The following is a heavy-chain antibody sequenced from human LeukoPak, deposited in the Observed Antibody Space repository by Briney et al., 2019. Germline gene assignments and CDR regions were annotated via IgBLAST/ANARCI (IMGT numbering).Heavy chain of an antibody. V-gene: IGHV5-51*01. J-gene: IGHJ6*03. CDR3: ARHVDYFYFMDV. Sequence: GESRKISCKASGYSFLSYWIGWVRQMPGKGLGWMGIIYPGDSVTIYSPSFQGQVTISADKSISTAYLQWSSLKASDTAIYYCARHVDYFYFMDVWGKGTTVTISS. CDR1: GYSFLSYW. CDR2: IYPGDSVT.